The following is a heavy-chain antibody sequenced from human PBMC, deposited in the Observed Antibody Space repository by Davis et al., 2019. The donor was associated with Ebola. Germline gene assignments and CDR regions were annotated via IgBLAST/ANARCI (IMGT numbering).Heavy chain of an antibody. CDR1: GGTFNSNN. J-gene: IGHJ5*02. V-gene: IGHV1-69*02. CDR2: IIPILGIA. CDR3: ARGKWFDP. Sequence: SVKVSCKASGGTFNSNNIAWVRQAPEQGLEWMGRIIPILGIANYAQKFQGRVTLTADKATNTAYMELSGLRFDDTAVYYCARGKWFDPWGQGTLVSVTS.